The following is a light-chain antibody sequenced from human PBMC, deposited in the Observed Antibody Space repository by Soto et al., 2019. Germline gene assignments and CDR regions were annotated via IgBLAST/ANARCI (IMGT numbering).Light chain of an antibody. CDR1: QSVSTNN. J-gene: IGKJ1*01. CDR3: PQYISAAPP. Sequence: EIVLTQSPGTLALSPGDRATLSCRASQSVSTNNLAWYQRKPGQAPRLLIYGASSRATDIPARFSGSGSGTASLLTIAMLELDGCAPYYCPQYISAAPPFGDGTKVE. CDR2: GAS. V-gene: IGKV3-20*01.